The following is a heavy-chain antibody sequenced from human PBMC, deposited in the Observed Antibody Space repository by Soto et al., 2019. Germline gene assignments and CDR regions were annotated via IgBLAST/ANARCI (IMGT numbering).Heavy chain of an antibody. CDR2: ISAYNGNT. Sequence: QVQLVQSGAEVKKPGASVKVSCKASGYTFTSYGISWVRQAPGPGLEWMGWISAYNGNTNYAQKLQGRVTMPTDTSTSTAYMELSSLRSDDTAGYYCARDDIAAAGPMTRPFDIWVQGTMVTVSS. D-gene: IGHD6-13*01. J-gene: IGHJ3*02. CDR3: ARDDIAAAGPMTRPFDI. CDR1: GYTFTSYG. V-gene: IGHV1-18*01.